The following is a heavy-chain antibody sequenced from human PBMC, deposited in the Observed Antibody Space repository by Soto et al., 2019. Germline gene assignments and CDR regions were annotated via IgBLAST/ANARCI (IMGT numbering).Heavy chain of an antibody. CDR3: ARDTTVTTRGWFDP. J-gene: IGHJ5*02. D-gene: IGHD4-4*01. CDR1: GFTFSSYS. Sequence: EVQLVESGGGLVQPGGSLRLSCAASGFTFSSYSMNWVRQAPGKGLEWVSYISSSSSTIYYADSGKGRFTISRDTAKNSLYLQMNRLRAEDTAVYYCARDTTVTTRGWFDPWGQGTLVTVSS. CDR2: ISSSSSTI. V-gene: IGHV3-48*04.